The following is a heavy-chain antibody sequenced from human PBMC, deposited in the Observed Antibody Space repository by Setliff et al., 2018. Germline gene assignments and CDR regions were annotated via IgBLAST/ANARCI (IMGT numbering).Heavy chain of an antibody. CDR2: INHSGST. D-gene: IGHD2-2*01. CDR3: ARGVYCSSTSCSPGLNWFDP. Sequence: PSETLSLTCTVSGGSISSSGYYWSWTRQPPGKGLEWIGEINHSGSTNYNPSLKSRVTISVDTSKNQFSLKLSSVTAADTAVCYCARGVYCSSTSCSPGLNWFDPWGQGTLVTVSS. J-gene: IGHJ5*02. CDR1: GGSISSSGYY. V-gene: IGHV4-39*07.